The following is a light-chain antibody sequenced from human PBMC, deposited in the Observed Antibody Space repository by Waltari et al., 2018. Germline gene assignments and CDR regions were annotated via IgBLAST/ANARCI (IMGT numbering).Light chain of an antibody. CDR1: QSLLHSNGRNY. J-gene: IGKJ4*01. V-gene: IGKV2-28*01. Sequence: EIVMPQSPLSLPVTPGEPASISCRSSQSLLHSNGRNYLDWYLQKPGQSPQLLIYLGSTRASGVPDRFSGSGSGTDFTLKISRVEAEDVGVYYCMQALQNPLTFGGGTKVEIK. CDR2: LGS. CDR3: MQALQNPLT.